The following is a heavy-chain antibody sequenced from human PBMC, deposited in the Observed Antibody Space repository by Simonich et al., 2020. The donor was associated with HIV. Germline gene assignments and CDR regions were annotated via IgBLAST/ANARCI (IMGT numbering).Heavy chain of an antibody. D-gene: IGHD3-22*01. V-gene: IGHV4-4*09. J-gene: IGHJ3*02. CDR1: GGSISNYY. CDR3: ARRNWDDSSGYYRDAFDI. CDR2: IYSRGTD. Sequence: QVQLQESGPGLVKPSETLSLTCSVSGGSISNYYWSRIRPPPGMGLEGIGYIYSRGTDNDNPPRKSRGTRSVDTSKNQFSLKLSSVTAADTAVYYGARRNWDDSSGYYRDAFDIWGQGTMVTVSS.